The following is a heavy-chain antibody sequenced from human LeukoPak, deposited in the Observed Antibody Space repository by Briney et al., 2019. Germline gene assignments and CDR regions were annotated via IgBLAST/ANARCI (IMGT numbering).Heavy chain of an antibody. Sequence: SETLSLTCTVSGGSISSYYWSWIRQPPGKGLEWIGYIYYSGSTNYNPSLKSRVTISVDTSKNQSSLKLSSVTAADTAVYYCARVRRWSPADAFDIWGQGTMVTVSS. CDR2: IYYSGST. V-gene: IGHV4-59*01. CDR1: GGSISSYY. J-gene: IGHJ3*02. CDR3: ARVRRWSPADAFDI. D-gene: IGHD4-23*01.